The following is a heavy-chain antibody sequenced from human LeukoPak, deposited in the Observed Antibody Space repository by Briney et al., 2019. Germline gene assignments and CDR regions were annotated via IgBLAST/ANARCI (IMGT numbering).Heavy chain of an antibody. Sequence: GGSLRLSCAASGFTFTNYWIHWVRQGPGKGLGWVSRINSDGSSTSYTDSVKGRFTISRDNAKNTLYLQMNSLRAEDTAVYYCAAVPLNWGSGPAQDEIDYWGQGTLVTVSS. V-gene: IGHV3-74*01. D-gene: IGHD7-27*01. CDR3: AAVPLNWGSGPAQDEIDY. J-gene: IGHJ4*02. CDR2: INSDGSST. CDR1: GFTFTNYW.